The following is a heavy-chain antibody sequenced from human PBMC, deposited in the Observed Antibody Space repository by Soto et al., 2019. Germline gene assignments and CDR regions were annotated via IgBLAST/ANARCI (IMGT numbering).Heavy chain of an antibody. CDR1: GFTFSGSA. D-gene: IGHD6-19*01. V-gene: IGHV3-73*01. J-gene: IGHJ3*02. Sequence: GSLRLSCAASGFTFSGSAMHWVRQASGKGLEWVGRIRSKANSYATAYAASVKGRFTISRDDSKNTAYLQMNSLKTEDTAVYYCTRDFSVAGTKGNAFDIWGQGTMVTVSS. CDR3: TRDFSVAGTKGNAFDI. CDR2: IRSKANSYAT.